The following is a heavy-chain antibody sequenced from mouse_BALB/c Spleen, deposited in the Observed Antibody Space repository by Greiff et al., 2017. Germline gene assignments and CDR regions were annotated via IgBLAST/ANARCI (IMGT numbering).Heavy chain of an antibody. CDR2: ISSGSSTI. V-gene: IGHV5-17*02. Sequence: EVQVVESGGGLVQPGGSRKLSCAASGFTFSSFGMHWVRQAPEKGLEWVAYISSGSSTIYYADTVKGRFTISRDNPKNTLFLQMTSLRSEDTAMYYCARSDYYYSYWGQGTLVTVSA. D-gene: IGHD2-1*01. CDR1: GFTFSSFG. CDR3: ARSDYYYSY. J-gene: IGHJ3*01.